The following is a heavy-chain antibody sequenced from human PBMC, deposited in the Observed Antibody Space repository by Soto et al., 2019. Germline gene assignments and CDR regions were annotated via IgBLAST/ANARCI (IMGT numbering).Heavy chain of an antibody. J-gene: IGHJ6*02. V-gene: IGHV3-21*01. D-gene: IGHD6-13*01. CDR1: GFTFSSYS. CDR3: ARDLGIAAAGLKDYYYGMDV. Sequence: GGSLRLSCAASGFTFSSYSMNWVRQAPGKGLEWVSSISSSSSYIYYADSVKGRFTISRDNAKNSLYLQMNSLRAEDTAVYYCARDLGIAAAGLKDYYYGMDVWGQGTTVTVSS. CDR2: ISSSSSYI.